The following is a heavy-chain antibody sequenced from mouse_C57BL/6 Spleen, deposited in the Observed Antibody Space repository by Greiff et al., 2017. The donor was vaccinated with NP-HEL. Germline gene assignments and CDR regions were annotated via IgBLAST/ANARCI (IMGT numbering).Heavy chain of an antibody. CDR1: GYTFTSYW. D-gene: IGHD1-1*01. V-gene: IGHV1-69*01. CDR3: ARGDGSSCYYFDY. J-gene: IGHJ2*01. CDR2: IDPSDSYT. Sequence: QVQLQQPGAELVMPGASVKLSCKASGYTFTSYWMHWGKQRPGQGLEWVGEIDPSDSYTNYTPSFKGKSTLTVNKSSSTAYMQISSLTSEDSAVDYCARGDGSSCYYFDYWGQGTTLTVSS.